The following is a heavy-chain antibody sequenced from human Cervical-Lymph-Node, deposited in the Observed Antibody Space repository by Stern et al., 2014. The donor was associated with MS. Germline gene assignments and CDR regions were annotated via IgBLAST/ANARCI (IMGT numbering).Heavy chain of an antibody. J-gene: IGHJ6*02. D-gene: IGHD6-6*01. Sequence: QLQESGPGLVKPSETLSLTCTVSGGSISRYYWSWIRQPPGEGLARIVYIYYSGRTNYNPSLKSRVTISVDTSKNQFSLKLSSVTAADTAVYYCARDRGIAARYYYYGMDVWGQGTTVTVSS. V-gene: IGHV4-59*01. CDR1: GGSISRYY. CDR3: ARDRGIAARYYYYGMDV. CDR2: IYYSGRT.